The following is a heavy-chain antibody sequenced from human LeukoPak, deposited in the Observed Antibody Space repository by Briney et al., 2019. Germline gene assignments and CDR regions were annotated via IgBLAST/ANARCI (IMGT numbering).Heavy chain of an antibody. D-gene: IGHD6-13*01. CDR3: ATVGRQPYYYYGMDV. CDR1: GYTLTELS. Sequence: ASVKVSCKVSGYTLTELSMHWVRQAPGKGLEWMGGFDPEDGETIYAQKFQGRVTMTEDTSTDTAYKELSSLRSENTAVYYCATVGRQPYYYYGMDVWGQGTTVTVSS. V-gene: IGHV1-24*01. J-gene: IGHJ6*02. CDR2: FDPEDGET.